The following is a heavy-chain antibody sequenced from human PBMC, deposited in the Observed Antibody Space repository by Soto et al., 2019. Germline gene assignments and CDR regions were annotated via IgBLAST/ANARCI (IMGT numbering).Heavy chain of an antibody. CDR3: AGVRGDEAVDI. V-gene: IGHV1-69*01. D-gene: IGHD2-21*01. CDR1: GGTFSSYA. J-gene: IGHJ3*02. CDR2: IIPIFGTA. Sequence: QVPLVQSGAEVKKPGSSVKVSCKASGGTFSSYAISWVRQAPGQGLEWMGGIIPIFGTANYAQKFQGRVTITADESTSTAYMKLSSMRSQDTAVYYCAGVRGDEAVDIWVQRTMVIVSS.